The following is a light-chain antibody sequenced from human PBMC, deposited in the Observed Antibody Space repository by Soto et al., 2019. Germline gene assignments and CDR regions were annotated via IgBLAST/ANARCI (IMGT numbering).Light chain of an antibody. CDR3: QQYNNWPWT. CDR1: QGVGST. Sequence: EIVITHSPATLSVSPEQVATLSSRARQGVGSTVAWYQQTPGQAPRLLIYAASTRATGLPARFSGSGSGTDFTLTISSLPSEDFAVYYYQQYNNWPWTFGQGTKVDI. V-gene: IGKV3-15*01. J-gene: IGKJ1*01. CDR2: AAS.